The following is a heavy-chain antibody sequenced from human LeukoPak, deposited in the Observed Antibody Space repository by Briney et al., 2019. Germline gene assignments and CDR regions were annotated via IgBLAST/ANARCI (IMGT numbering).Heavy chain of an antibody. J-gene: IGHJ5*02. V-gene: IGHV1-8*03. D-gene: IGHD6-19*01. CDR3: ARDYSSGWYEFDP. CDR2: MNPNSGNT. CDR1: GYTFTSYD. Sequence: ASVKVSCKASGYTFTSYDINWVRQATGQGLEWMGWMNPNSGNTGYAQKFQGGVTITRNTSISTAYMELSSLRSEDTAVYYCARDYSSGWYEFDPWGQGTLVTVSS.